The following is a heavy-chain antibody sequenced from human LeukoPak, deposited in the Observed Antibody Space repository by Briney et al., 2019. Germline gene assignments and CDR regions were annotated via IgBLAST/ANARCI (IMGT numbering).Heavy chain of an antibody. CDR3: AKDRALDV. CDR1: GFTFSSYA. CDR2: ISDDGSNK. V-gene: IGHV3-30-3*01. Sequence: PGGSLRLSCAASGFTFSSYAMHWVRPAAGQGLEWVAVISDDGSNKYYAGSVQGRFTISRDNSKNTLYLQMNSLRAEDTAVYYCAKDRALDVWGQGTTVAVSS. J-gene: IGHJ6*02.